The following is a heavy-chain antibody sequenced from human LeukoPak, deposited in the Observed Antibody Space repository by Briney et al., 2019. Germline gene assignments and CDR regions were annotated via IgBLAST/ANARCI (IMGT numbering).Heavy chain of an antibody. J-gene: IGHJ4*02. D-gene: IGHD2-15*01. CDR3: ARDRCSGGSCYFDY. CDR1: GFTFSDYY. V-gene: IGHV3-11*06. Sequence: GGSLRLSCAASGFTFSDYYMSWIRQAPGKGLEWVSYISSGSSYTNYADSVKGRFTISRDNAKNSLYLQMNSLRAEDTAVYYCARDRCSGGSCYFDYWGQGTLVTVSS. CDR2: ISSGSSYT.